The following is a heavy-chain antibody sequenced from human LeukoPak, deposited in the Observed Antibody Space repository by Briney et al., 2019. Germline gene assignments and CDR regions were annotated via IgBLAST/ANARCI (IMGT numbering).Heavy chain of an antibody. Sequence: GGSLRLSCAASGFTFSNAWMSWVRQAPGKGLEWVRRIKSKTDGGTTDYAAPVKGRFTISRDDSKNTLYLQMNSLKTEDTAVYYCTTEMAKGAFDIWGQGTMVTVSS. D-gene: IGHD5-24*01. CDR1: GFTFSNAW. V-gene: IGHV3-15*01. CDR2: IKSKTDGGTT. CDR3: TTEMAKGAFDI. J-gene: IGHJ3*02.